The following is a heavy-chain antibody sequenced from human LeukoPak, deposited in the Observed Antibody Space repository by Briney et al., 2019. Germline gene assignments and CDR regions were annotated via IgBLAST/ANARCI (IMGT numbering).Heavy chain of an antibody. CDR1: GFTFSSYA. D-gene: IGHD3-22*01. V-gene: IGHV3-23*01. CDR3: AKDRKTLYYYDSSGYPYYFDY. Sequence: TGGSLRLSCAASGFTFSSYAMSWVRQAPGKGLEWVSAISGSGGSTYYADSVKGRFTISRDNSKNTLYLQMNSLRAEDTAVYYCAKDRKTLYYYDSSGYPYYFDYWGQGTLVTVSS. CDR2: ISGSGGST. J-gene: IGHJ4*02.